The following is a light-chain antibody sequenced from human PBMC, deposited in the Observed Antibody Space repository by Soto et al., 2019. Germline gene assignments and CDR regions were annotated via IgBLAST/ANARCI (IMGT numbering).Light chain of an antibody. CDR1: QSVSSK. J-gene: IGKJ1*01. CDR2: GAS. V-gene: IGKV3-15*01. Sequence: EIVMTQSPATLSVSPGERATLSCRASQSVSSKLAGYQQKPGQAPRLLIYGASTRATGVPARFSGSGSGTEFTLTISSLQSEDFAVYYCQHYNNWPAFGKGPKVEIK. CDR3: QHYNNWPA.